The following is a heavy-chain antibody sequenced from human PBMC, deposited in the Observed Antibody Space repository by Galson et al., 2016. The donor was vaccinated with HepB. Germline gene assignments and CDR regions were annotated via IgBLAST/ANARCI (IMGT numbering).Heavy chain of an antibody. D-gene: IGHD3-22*01. J-gene: IGHJ6*02. CDR1: GLTFSTYA. V-gene: IGHV3-23*01. CDR3: AKVTTMIVVYYYAMDV. CDR2: ISGGGGNT. Sequence: SLRLSCAASGLTFSTYAMNWVRQAPGKGLEWVSGISGGGGNTYYADSVKGRFTISKDNSKNTLYLQMHSLRAEDTAVYYCAKVTTMIVVYYYAMDVWGQGTTVTVSS.